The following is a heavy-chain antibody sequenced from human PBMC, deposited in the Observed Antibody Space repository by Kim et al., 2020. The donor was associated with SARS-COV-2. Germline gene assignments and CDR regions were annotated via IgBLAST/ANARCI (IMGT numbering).Heavy chain of an antibody. CDR3: ARKGLRAFLYYYYGMDV. CDR2: IYHSGST. J-gene: IGHJ6*02. CDR1: GGSISSSNW. V-gene: IGHV4-4*02. Sequence: SETLSLTCAVSGGSISSSNWWSWVRQPPGKGLEWIVEIYHSGSTNYNPSLKSRVTISVDKSKNQFSLQLSSVTAADTAVYYCARKGLRAFLYYYYGMDVWGQGTTVTVSS.